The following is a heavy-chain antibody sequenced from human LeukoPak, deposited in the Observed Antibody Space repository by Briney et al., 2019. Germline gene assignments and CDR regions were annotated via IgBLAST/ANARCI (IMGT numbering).Heavy chain of an antibody. D-gene: IGHD1-26*01. Sequence: ASVKVSCKASGYTFTGYYIHWVRQAPGQGLEWMGWINPNSGGTNYAQKFQGRVTMTRDTSISTAYMELSRLRSDDTAMYYCARVFISGSYRDGFDIWGQGTMVTVSS. V-gene: IGHV1-2*02. J-gene: IGHJ3*02. CDR3: ARVFISGSYRDGFDI. CDR1: GYTFTGYY. CDR2: INPNSGGT.